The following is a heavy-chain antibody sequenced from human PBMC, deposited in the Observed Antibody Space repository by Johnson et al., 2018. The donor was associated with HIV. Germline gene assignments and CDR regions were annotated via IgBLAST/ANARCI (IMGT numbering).Heavy chain of an antibody. CDR2: ISYDGGNK. CDR3: ARDSPWELTAFDI. Sequence: QEQLVESGGGVVQPGGSLRLSCAAFGFTFFDYYMSWIRQAPGKGLEWVAIISYDGGNKYYAESVKGRVTISRDNSKNTLYLQMNSLRAEDTAVYYCARDSPWELTAFDIWGQGTMVTVSS. D-gene: IGHD1-26*01. V-gene: IGHV3-30*03. J-gene: IGHJ3*02. CDR1: GFTFFDYY.